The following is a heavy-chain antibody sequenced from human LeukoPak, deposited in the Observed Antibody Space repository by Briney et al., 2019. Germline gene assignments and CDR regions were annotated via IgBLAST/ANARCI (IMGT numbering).Heavy chain of an antibody. CDR3: ARSLGWELSGYFDY. CDR2: ISGSGGST. D-gene: IGHD1-26*01. Sequence: GGSLRLSCEASRFSFSTYPMGWVRRAPGKGLEWVSAISGSGGSTYYAGSVKGRFTVSRDNSKNTLYLQMNILRAEDTAVYYCARSLGWELSGYFDYWGQGTLVTVSS. CDR1: RFSFSTYP. J-gene: IGHJ4*02. V-gene: IGHV3-23*01.